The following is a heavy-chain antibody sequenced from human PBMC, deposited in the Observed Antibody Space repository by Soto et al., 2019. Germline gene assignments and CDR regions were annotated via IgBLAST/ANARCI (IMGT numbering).Heavy chain of an antibody. V-gene: IGHV4-39*01. CDR1: GGSISSRGYY. J-gene: IGHJ5*02. CDR2: IYYSGST. CDR3: ATSNWFDP. Sequence: QLQLQESGPGLVKPSETLSLTCTVSGGSISSRGYYWGWIRQPPGKGLEWIGTIYYSGSTYYNPSXKSRVTISVDTSTNQFSLKLSSVTAADTAVYYCATSNWFDPWGQGTLVTVSS.